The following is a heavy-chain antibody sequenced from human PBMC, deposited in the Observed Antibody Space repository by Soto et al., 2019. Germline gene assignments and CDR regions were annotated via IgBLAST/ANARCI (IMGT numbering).Heavy chain of an antibody. J-gene: IGHJ3*02. Sequence: PSETLSLTCAVSGYSISSGYYWGWIRQPPGKGLEWIGSIYHSGSTYYNPSLKSRVTISVDTSKNQFSLKLSSVTAADTAVYYCARTGILDAFDIWGQGTMVTVSS. CDR2: IYHSGST. V-gene: IGHV4-38-2*01. CDR1: GYSISSGYY. CDR3: ARTGILDAFDI.